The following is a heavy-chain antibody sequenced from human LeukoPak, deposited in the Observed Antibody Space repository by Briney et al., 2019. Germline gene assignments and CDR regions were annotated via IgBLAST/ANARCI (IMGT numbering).Heavy chain of an antibody. J-gene: IGHJ4*02. CDR1: GYTFTSYY. CDR3: ARGPEHYYDSSGYSHY. CDR2: INPSGGST. V-gene: IGHV1-46*01. D-gene: IGHD3-22*01. Sequence: ASVKVSCKASGYTFTSYYMHWVRQAPGQGLEWMGIINPSGGSTSYAQKFQGRVTMTRDMSTSTVYMELSSLRSEDTAVYYCARGPEHYYDSSGYSHYWGQGTLVTVSS.